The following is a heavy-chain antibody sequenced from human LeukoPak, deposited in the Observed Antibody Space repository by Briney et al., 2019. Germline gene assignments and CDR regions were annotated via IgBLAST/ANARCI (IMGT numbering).Heavy chain of an antibody. J-gene: IGHJ4*02. CDR1: VYTLTELS. V-gene: IGHV1-24*01. Sequence: GASVNVSCTFSVYTLTELSMHWVRQAPGKGLEWMGGFDTEDGETIYAQKFQGRVTMTRDTSTSTVYMELSSLRSEDTAVYYCARALNIVGATYDYWGQGTLVTVSS. CDR2: FDTEDGET. D-gene: IGHD1-26*01. CDR3: ARALNIVGATYDY.